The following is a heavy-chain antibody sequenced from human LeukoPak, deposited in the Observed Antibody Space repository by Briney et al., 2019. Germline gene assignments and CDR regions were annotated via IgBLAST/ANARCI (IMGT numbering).Heavy chain of an antibody. CDR1: GGSISSYY. D-gene: IGHD3-22*01. CDR2: IYYSGST. V-gene: IGHV4-59*01. J-gene: IGHJ5*02. Sequence: SETLSLTCTVSGGSISSYYWSWIRQPPGQGLEWIGYIYYSGSTNYNPPLKSRVTISVDTSKNQFSLKLSSVTAADTAVYYCARVLYYYDSSGYPFLRPDNWFDPWGQGTLVTVSS. CDR3: ARVLYYYDSSGYPFLRPDNWFDP.